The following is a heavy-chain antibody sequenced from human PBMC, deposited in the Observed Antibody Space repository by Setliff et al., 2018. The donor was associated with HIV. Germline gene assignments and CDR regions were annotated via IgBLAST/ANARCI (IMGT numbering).Heavy chain of an antibody. CDR2: IYYSGST. CDR1: GGSISSRSYY. Sequence: SETLSLTCTVSGGSISSRSYYWGWIRQPPGKGLEWIGSIYYSGSTYYNPSLKSRVTISVDTSKNQFSLKLSSVTAADTAMYYCARDPGVLRYFDWLLSHFDYWGQGTLVTVSS. CDR3: ARDPGVLRYFDWLLSHFDY. D-gene: IGHD3-9*01. J-gene: IGHJ4*02. V-gene: IGHV4-39*07.